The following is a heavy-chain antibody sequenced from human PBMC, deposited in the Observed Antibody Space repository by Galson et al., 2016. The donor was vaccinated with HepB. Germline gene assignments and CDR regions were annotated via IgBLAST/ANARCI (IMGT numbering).Heavy chain of an antibody. CDR3: ARHSGWYGLD. Sequence: QSGAEVKKPGESLRISCKGSGFRFTDYWISWVRQRPGQGLEWVGRIDPTDSYVKYSPSFQGHVTISADKSISTAYLQWSSLKTSDIGIYYCARHSGWYGLDWGQGTLVTV. V-gene: IGHV5-10-1*01. CDR2: IDPTDSYV. CDR1: GFRFTDYW. J-gene: IGHJ4*02. D-gene: IGHD3-10*01.